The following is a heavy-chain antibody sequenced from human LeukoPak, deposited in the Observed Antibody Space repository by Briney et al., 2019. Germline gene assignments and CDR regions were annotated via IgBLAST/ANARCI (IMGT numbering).Heavy chain of an antibody. V-gene: IGHV4-4*07. Sequence: ASETLSLTCTVSGGSISSYYWSWIRQPAGKGLEWIGRIYTSGSTNYNPSLKSRVTMSVDTSKNQFSLKLSSVTAADTAVYYCARAPTTSALNDWFDLWGQGTLATVSS. CDR2: IYTSGST. CDR1: GGSISSYY. CDR3: ARAPTTSALNDWFDL. D-gene: IGHD1-1*01. J-gene: IGHJ5*02.